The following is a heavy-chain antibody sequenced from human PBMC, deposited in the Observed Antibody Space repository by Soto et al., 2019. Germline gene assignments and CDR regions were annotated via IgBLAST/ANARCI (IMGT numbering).Heavy chain of an antibody. CDR2: INHSGST. CDR3: ARGRVRFLEWLYRYYYGMDV. D-gene: IGHD3-3*01. J-gene: IGHJ6*02. Sequence: PSETLSLTCAVYCGSFSGYYWSWIRQPPGKGLEWIGEINHSGSTNYNPSLKSRVTISVDTSKNQFSLKLSSVTAADTAVYYCARGRVRFLEWLYRYYYGMDVWGQGTTVTVSS. V-gene: IGHV4-34*01. CDR1: CGSFSGYY.